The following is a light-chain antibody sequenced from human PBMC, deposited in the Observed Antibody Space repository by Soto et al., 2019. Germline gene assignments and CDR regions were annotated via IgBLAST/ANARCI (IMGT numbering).Light chain of an antibody. V-gene: IGKV3-20*01. CDR3: QQYGRSPPKT. Sequence: EIVLTQSPGTLSLSPGERATLSCRASQSVSSSYLAWYQQKPGQAPRLLIYGASSRATGIPDRFSGSGSGTDFTLTISRLEPEDFAVYYCQQYGRSPPKTFGQGTKVE. CDR2: GAS. CDR1: QSVSSSY. J-gene: IGKJ1*01.